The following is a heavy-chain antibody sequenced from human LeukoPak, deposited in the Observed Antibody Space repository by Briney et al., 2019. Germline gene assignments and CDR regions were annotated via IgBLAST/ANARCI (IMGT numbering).Heavy chain of an antibody. D-gene: IGHD5-24*01. CDR2: INHSGST. Sequence: PSETLSLTCAVYGGSFSGYYWSWIRQPPGKGLEWLGEINHSGSTNYNPSLKSSVTISVDTSKNQFSLKLSSVTAADTAVYYCASRKLDGYNLNDYWGQGTLVTVSS. J-gene: IGHJ4*02. CDR3: ASRKLDGYNLNDY. V-gene: IGHV4-34*01. CDR1: GGSFSGYY.